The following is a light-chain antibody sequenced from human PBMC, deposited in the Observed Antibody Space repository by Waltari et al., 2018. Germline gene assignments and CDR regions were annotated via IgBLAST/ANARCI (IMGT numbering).Light chain of an antibody. Sequence: EIVMTQSPATLSVSPVERATLSCRARQSISSNLAWYQQQPGQAPRLLIYGASTRATGIPARFSGSGSGTEFTLTISSLQSEDFALYYCQQYDVWPPYTFGQGTKLEIK. CDR2: GAS. V-gene: IGKV3-15*01. CDR1: QSISSN. J-gene: IGKJ2*01. CDR3: QQYDVWPPYT.